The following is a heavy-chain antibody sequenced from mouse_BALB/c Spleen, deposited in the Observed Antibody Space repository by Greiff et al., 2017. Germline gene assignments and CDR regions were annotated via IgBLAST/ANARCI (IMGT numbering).Heavy chain of an antibody. J-gene: IGHJ2*01. CDR3: ARSTVVATGDY. Sequence: VQLQQPGAELVKPGTSVKLSCKASGYNFTSYWINWVKLRPGQGLEWIGDIYPGSGSTNYNEKFKSKATLTVDTSSSTAYMQLSSLASEDSALYYCARSTVVATGDYWGQGTTLTVSS. D-gene: IGHD1-1*01. CDR1: GYNFTSYW. CDR2: IYPGSGST. V-gene: IGHV1-55*01.